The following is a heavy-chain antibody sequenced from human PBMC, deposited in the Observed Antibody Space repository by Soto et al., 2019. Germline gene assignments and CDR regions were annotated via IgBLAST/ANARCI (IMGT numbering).Heavy chain of an antibody. D-gene: IGHD2-21*02. CDR3: ARAVYCGDDCYSYGMDV. V-gene: IGHV1-2*02. CDR1: GYSFTDDY. J-gene: IGHJ6*02. Sequence: QVQVVQSGAEVKKPGASVKISCKTSGYSFTDDYLHWVRQAPGQGLEWVGGINPHSWSTNFAQKFIGRVSMTRDTSISTAYMELFSLTSDDTAIYYCARAVYCGDDCYSYGMDVWGQGTTVTVSS. CDR2: INPHSWST.